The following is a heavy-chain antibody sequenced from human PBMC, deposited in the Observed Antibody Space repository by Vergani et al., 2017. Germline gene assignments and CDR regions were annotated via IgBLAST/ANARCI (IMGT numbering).Heavy chain of an antibody. J-gene: IGHJ6*02. D-gene: IGHD3-10*01. CDR3: AKAGHYYGSGSYGYYYYGMDV. V-gene: IGHV3-9*01. CDR2: ISWNSGSI. Sequence: EVQLVESGGGLVQPGRSLRLSCAASGFTFDDYAMHWVRQAPGKGLEWVSGISWNSGSIGYADSVKGRFTISRDNSKNTLYLQMNSLRAEDTAVYYCAKAGHYYGSGSYGYYYYGMDVWGQGTTVTVSS. CDR1: GFTFDDYA.